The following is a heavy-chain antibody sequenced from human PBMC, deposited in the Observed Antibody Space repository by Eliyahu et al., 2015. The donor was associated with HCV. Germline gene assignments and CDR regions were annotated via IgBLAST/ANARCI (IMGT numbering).Heavy chain of an antibody. V-gene: IGHV3-49*03. CDR3: GRLPVRDDFGSGDVFSVIDI. CDR1: GFIFGHYV. D-gene: IGHD3-3*01. J-gene: IGHJ3*02. Sequence: RGSGFIFGHYVMGWFRQTPGKGLEWLSVVRTEDYGATKEYAASVKGRFTISRDDSQGIANLDMNDLESEDTAVYYCGRLPVRDDFGSGDVFSVIDIWGQGTMVTVSS. CDR2: VRTEDYGATK.